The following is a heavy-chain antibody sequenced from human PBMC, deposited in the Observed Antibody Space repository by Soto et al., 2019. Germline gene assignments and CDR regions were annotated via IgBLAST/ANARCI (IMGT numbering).Heavy chain of an antibody. V-gene: IGHV5-51*01. CDR1: GYSFPSEW. CDR2: IYPADSDT. J-gene: IGHJ5*02. Sequence: PGESLKISWKGSGYSFPSEWIGWVRQMPGKGLEWMGSIYPADSDTRYSPSFQGQVTISADKSISTAYLQWSSLKASDTAMYYCARHFSYSSSFPGRRLDPWGQGTLVTVS. D-gene: IGHD6-13*01. CDR3: ARHFSYSSSFPGRRLDP.